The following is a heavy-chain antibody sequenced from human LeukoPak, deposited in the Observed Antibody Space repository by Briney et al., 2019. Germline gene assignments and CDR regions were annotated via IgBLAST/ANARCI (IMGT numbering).Heavy chain of an antibody. V-gene: IGHV1-69*05. CDR1: GGSFRTYP. Sequence: SVKVSCKASGGSFRTYPISWVRQAPGQGLEWMAGLTQFFRRTNYTEKFQGRLTITTDESSSTAYMELSDLRSDDTAVYYCATSESGRSWDWFAPWGQGTLVTVSS. CDR2: LTQFFRRT. J-gene: IGHJ5*02. CDR3: ATSESGRSWDWFAP. D-gene: IGHD3-10*01.